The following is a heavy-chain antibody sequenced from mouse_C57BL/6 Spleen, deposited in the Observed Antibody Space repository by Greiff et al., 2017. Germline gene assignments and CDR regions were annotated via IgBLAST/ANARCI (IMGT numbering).Heavy chain of an antibody. V-gene: IGHV1-69*01. Sequence: QVQLQQPGAELVMPGASVKLSCKASGYTFTSYWMHWVKQRPGQGLEWIGEIDPSDSYTTSNQKFKGKSTLTVDKSSSTAYMQLSSLTSEDSAVYYCAREGLRGGGYCDYWGQGTTLTVSS. CDR2: IDPSDSYT. J-gene: IGHJ2*01. CDR1: GYTFTSYW. D-gene: IGHD2-2*01. CDR3: AREGLRGGGYCDY.